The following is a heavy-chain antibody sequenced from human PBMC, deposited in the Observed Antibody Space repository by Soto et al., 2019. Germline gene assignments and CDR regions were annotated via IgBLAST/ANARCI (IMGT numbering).Heavy chain of an antibody. J-gene: IGHJ4*02. CDR3: ARKDSSGYYFDY. V-gene: IGHV1-69*13. Sequence: SVKVSCKASGGTFSSYAISWVRQAPGQGLEWMGGIIPIFGTANYAQKLQGRVTITADESTSTAYMELSSLRSEDTAVYYCARKDSSGYYFDYWGQGTPVTVSS. CDR2: IIPIFGTA. D-gene: IGHD3-22*01. CDR1: GGTFSSYA.